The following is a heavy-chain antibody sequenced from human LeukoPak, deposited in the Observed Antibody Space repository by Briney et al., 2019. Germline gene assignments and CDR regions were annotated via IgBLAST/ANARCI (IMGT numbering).Heavy chain of an antibody. CDR3: AKDGILEPFDY. CDR2: ISGSGGGT. V-gene: IGHV3-23*01. CDR1: GFTFSTYA. D-gene: IGHD1-1*01. J-gene: IGHJ4*02. Sequence: GGSLRLSCAASGFTFSTYAMSWVRQAPGKGLEWVSGISGSGGGTYYADSVKGRFTISRDNSKNTLYLQMNSLRAEDTAVYYCAKDGILEPFDYWGQGTLVTVSS.